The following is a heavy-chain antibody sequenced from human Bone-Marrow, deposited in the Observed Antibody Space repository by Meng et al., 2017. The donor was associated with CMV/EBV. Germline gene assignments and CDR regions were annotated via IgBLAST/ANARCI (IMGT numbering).Heavy chain of an antibody. Sequence: GGSLRLSCAASGFTFSNAWMSWVRQAPGKGLEWVGRIKSKTDGGTTDYAAPVKGRFTISRDDSKNTLYLQMNRLKTEDTALYYCAKDLRAGAGSSWGMDVWGQGTTVTVSS. V-gene: IGHV3-15*01. CDR2: IKSKTDGGTT. J-gene: IGHJ6*01. CDR1: GFTFSNAW. CDR3: AKDLRAGAGSSWGMDV. D-gene: IGHD1-26*01.